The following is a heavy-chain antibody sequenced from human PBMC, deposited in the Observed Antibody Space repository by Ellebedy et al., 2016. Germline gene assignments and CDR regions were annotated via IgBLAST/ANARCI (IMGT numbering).Heavy chain of an antibody. CDR1: GYPFTRNP. D-gene: IGHD4-17*01. CDR3: ARPDGDYGPFDY. CDR2: INTNNGDT. J-gene: IGHJ4*02. Sequence: ASVKVSXXASGYPFTRNPIHWVRQAPGQGLEWMGWINTNNGDTRYSKRFQDRVTITRDTSANTAYMDLSSLKSEDTAVYFCARPDGDYGPFDYWGQGILVIVSS. V-gene: IGHV1-3*04.